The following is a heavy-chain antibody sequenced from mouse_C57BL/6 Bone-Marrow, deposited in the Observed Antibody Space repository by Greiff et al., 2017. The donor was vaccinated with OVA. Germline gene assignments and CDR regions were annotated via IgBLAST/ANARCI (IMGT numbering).Heavy chain of an antibody. D-gene: IGHD3-2*02. CDR3: ARPTAQATGDYAMDY. J-gene: IGHJ4*01. CDR2: IYPRSGTT. CDR1: GYTFPSYG. Sequence: QVQLQQSGAELARPGASVKLSCKASGYTFPSYGISWVKQRTGQGLEWIGEIYPRSGTTYYNEKFKGKATLTADKSSSTAYMELRSLTSEDSAVYFCARPTAQATGDYAMDYWGQGTSVTVAS. V-gene: IGHV1-81*01.